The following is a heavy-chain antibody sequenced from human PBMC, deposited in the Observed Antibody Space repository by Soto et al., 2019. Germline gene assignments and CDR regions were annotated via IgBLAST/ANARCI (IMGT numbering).Heavy chain of an antibody. J-gene: IGHJ4*02. CDR2: ITSSSRTI. CDR3: ACGYRYAYSLDY. Sequence: EVQLVESGGGFVQPGGSLRLSCAASGFTFSSYSMNWVRQAPGKGLEWVSYITSSSRTIYYADSVKGRFTISRDNAKNSLYLQMNSLRDQDTAEYYCACGYRYAYSLDYWGQGTLVTVSS. V-gene: IGHV3-48*02. D-gene: IGHD5-18*01. CDR1: GFTFSSYS.